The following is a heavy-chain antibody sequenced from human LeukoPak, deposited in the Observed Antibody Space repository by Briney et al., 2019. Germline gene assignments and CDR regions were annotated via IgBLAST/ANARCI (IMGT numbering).Heavy chain of an antibody. CDR3: ASPLVRGVIISRAFDI. V-gene: IGHV1-24*01. D-gene: IGHD3-10*01. CDR1: GYTLTKLS. CDR2: FDPEDGET. J-gene: IGHJ3*02. Sequence: ASVKVSCKVSGYTLTKLSMHWVRQAPGKGLEWMGGFDPEDGETIYAQKFQGRVTMTEDTSTDTAYMELSSLRSEDTAVYYCASPLVRGVIISRAFDIWGQGTMVTVSS.